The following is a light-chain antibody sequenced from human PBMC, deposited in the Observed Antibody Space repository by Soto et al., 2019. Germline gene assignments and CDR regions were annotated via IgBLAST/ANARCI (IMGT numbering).Light chain of an antibody. Sequence: DIQLTQSPSFLSASVGDRVTITCRASQGISSYLAWYQQKPGKAPKLLIYGASTFQRGVSSRFSGSGSGTEFTLTISSLQPEDFATYYCQHLKSYPITFGQGTRLDI. CDR3: QHLKSYPIT. CDR1: QGISSY. V-gene: IGKV1-9*01. J-gene: IGKJ5*01. CDR2: GAS.